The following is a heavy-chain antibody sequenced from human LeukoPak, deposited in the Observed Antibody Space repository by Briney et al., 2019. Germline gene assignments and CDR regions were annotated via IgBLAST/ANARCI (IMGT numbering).Heavy chain of an antibody. D-gene: IGHD1-26*01. CDR2: VSYGANT. CDR3: ARDSHGGSSFDDWFEP. J-gene: IGHJ5*02. V-gene: IGHV4-59*01. CDR1: GGSIDGYW. Sequence: SETLSLTCTVSGGSIDGYWWSWVRQPPGQGPGWIGHVSYGANTNYKSSLKSRVTISVDTSKNQFSLNLISVTTADTAVYYCARDSHGGSSFDDWFEPWGQGTLVTVSS.